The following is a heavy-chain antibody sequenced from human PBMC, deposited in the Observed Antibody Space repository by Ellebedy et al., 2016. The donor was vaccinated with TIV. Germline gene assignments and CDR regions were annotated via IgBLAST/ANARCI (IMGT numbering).Heavy chain of an antibody. J-gene: IGHJ4*02. D-gene: IGHD6-13*01. CDR3: ARERYSRVELDY. CDR1: GYTFTSYA. V-gene: IGHV1-3*01. CDR2: INAGNGNT. Sequence: AASVKVSCKASGYTFTSYAMHWVRQPPGQRLEWMGWINAGNGNTKYSQKFQGRVTITRDTSASTAYMELSSLRSEDTAVYDCARERYSRVELDYWGQGTLVTVSS.